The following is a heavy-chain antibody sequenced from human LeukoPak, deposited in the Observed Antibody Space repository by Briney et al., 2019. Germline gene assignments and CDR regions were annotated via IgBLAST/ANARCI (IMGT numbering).Heavy chain of an antibody. D-gene: IGHD1-26*01. Sequence: SETLSLTCIVAVGSISSYYWCWIREPPGRGLEWIGYIYYSGSTNSNPALKSRVTISVDTSKNQFSLKLSSVTAADTAVYYCARAISGSYSRAFDIWGEGTMVTVSS. V-gene: IGHV4-59*01. CDR1: VGSISSYY. J-gene: IGHJ3*02. CDR2: IYYSGST. CDR3: ARAISGSYSRAFDI.